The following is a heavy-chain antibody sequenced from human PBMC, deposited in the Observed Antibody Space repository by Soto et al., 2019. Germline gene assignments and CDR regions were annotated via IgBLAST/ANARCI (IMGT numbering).Heavy chain of an antibody. CDR1: GFTFSDYA. CDR3: TKSRSAMIYYFDF. D-gene: IGHD3-22*01. J-gene: IGHJ4*02. V-gene: IGHV3-23*01. CDR2: ISATGVKT. Sequence: EVQVLESGGGLVQPGGSLRLSCAASGFTFSDYAMNWVRQAPGKGLEWVSGISATGVKTYSADSVKGRFTISRDISKYTVYLEMNSLRAEDTAVYYCTKSRSAMIYYFDFWGLGALVTVS.